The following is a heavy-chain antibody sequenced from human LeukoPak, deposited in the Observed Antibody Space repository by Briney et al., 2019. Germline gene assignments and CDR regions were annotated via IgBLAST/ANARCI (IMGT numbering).Heavy chain of an antibody. CDR1: GFTVSSNY. CDR3: ARVLVPAAGALDAFDI. D-gene: IGHD2-2*01. J-gene: IGHJ3*02. Sequence: SGGSLRLSCAASGFTVSSNYMSWVRQAPGKGLEWVSVIYSGGSTYYADSVKGRFTISRDNSKNTLYLQMNSLRAEDTAVYYCARVLVPAAGALDAFDIWGQGTMVTVSS. CDR2: IYSGGST. V-gene: IGHV3-66*01.